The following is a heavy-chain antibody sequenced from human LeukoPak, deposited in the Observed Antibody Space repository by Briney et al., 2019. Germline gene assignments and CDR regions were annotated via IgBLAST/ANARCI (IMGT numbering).Heavy chain of an antibody. D-gene: IGHD2-2*01. CDR2: LYYSGST. J-gene: IGHJ6*01. CDR3: PRHDCTPTSCLYSYGMDV. CDR1: GGSISSSSHY. V-gene: IGHV4-39*01. Sequence: SETLSLTCTVSGGSISSSSHYWGWIRQPPGKGPEWIGSLYYSGSTYYNPSLKSRVTISVDTSKNQFSLNLSSVTDTDTAAYYCPRHDCTPTSCLYSYGMDVWGQGTTVTVSS.